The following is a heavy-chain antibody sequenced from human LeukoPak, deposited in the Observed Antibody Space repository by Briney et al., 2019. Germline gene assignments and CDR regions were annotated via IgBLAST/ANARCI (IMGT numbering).Heavy chain of an antibody. D-gene: IGHD6-25*01. CDR3: ARSSGTGTFSY. CDR1: GGSISSSGYY. V-gene: IGHV4-39*02. J-gene: IGHJ4*02. Sequence: PSETLSLTCTVSGGSISSSGYYWGWIRQPPGKGLEWIGSVYYGRSPYFNPSLESRATISVDTSKNHFSLKMSSVTAADTAVYYCARSSGTGTFSYWGQGTLVTVSS. CDR2: VYYGRSP.